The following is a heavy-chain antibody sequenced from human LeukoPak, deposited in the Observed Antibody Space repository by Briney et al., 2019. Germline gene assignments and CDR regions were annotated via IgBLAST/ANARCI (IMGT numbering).Heavy chain of an antibody. CDR2: INPNSGGT. CDR3: ARDWGVVVAVTPDY. Sequence: ASVKVSCKASGYTFTGYYMHWVRQAPGQGPEWMGWINPNSGGTNYAQKFQGRVTMTRDTSISTAYMELSRLRSDDTAVYYCARDWGVVVAVTPDYWGQGTLVTVSS. V-gene: IGHV1-2*02. CDR1: GYTFTGYY. D-gene: IGHD2-15*01. J-gene: IGHJ4*02.